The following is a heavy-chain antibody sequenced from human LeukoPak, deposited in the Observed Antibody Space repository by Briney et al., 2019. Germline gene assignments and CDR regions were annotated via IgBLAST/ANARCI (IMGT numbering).Heavy chain of an antibody. V-gene: IGHV3-7*01. CDR1: GFTFSSHP. J-gene: IGHJ1*01. CDR2: INPDGRDT. D-gene: IGHD2-21*02. CDR3: TSWGDTTAEYFQR. Sequence: PGRTLRLSCAASGFTFSSHPMHWVRQAPGKGLEWVAHINPDGRDTYYVDSVKGRFTISRDNAQNSMYLQMNSLRVEDTAVYYCTSWGDTTAEYFQRWGQGTLVTVSS.